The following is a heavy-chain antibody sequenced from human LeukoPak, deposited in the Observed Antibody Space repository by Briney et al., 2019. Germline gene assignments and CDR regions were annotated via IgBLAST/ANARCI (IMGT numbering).Heavy chain of an antibody. CDR2: IYPGDSDT. D-gene: IGHD6-13*01. V-gene: IGHV5-51*01. J-gene: IGHJ6*03. CDR3: ARPRIAAAGNVYYMDV. Sequence: GESLKISCKGSGYSFISYWIGWVRQMLGKGLEWMGIIYPGDSDTRYSPSFQGQVTISADKSISTAYLQWSSLKASDTAMYYCARPRIAAAGNVYYMDVWGKGTTVTVSS. CDR1: GYSFISYW.